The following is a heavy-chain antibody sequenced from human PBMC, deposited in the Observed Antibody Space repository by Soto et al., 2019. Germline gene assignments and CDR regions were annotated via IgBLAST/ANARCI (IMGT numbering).Heavy chain of an antibody. Sequence: QVQLGESGGGVVQPGRSLRLSCAASGFIFSSYGMHWVRQAPGKGLEWVAVISYDGSNKYYADSVKGRFTISRDNSKNTLYLQMNSLRAEDTAVYYCAKRLPDDYVWFDPWGQGTLVTVSS. CDR2: ISYDGSNK. D-gene: IGHD4-17*01. CDR3: AKRLPDDYVWFDP. J-gene: IGHJ5*02. V-gene: IGHV3-30*18. CDR1: GFIFSSYG.